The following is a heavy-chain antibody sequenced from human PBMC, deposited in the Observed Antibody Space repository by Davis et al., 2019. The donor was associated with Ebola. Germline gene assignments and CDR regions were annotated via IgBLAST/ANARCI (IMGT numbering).Heavy chain of an antibody. CDR2: IYHSGST. D-gene: IGHD3/OR15-3a*01. Sequence: MPSETLSLTCAVSGGSISSSNWWSWVRQPPGKGLEWIGEIYHSGSTNFNPSLKSRVTVSVDTSKNQFSLKLNSVTAADTAVYYCARGRGLFRSYWYFDLWGRGTLVTVSS. V-gene: IGHV4-4*02. CDR1: GGSISSSNW. J-gene: IGHJ2*01. CDR3: ARGRGLFRSYWYFDL.